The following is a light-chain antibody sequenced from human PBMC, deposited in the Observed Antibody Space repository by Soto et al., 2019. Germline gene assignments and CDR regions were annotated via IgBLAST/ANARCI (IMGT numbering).Light chain of an antibody. CDR3: GTWDSSLSAVV. CDR2: DND. V-gene: IGLV1-51*01. Sequence: QSVLTQPPSVSAAPGQTVTISCSGSSSNIGNNYVSWYQQLPATAPKLLIYDNDKRPSGIRDRFSGSKSGTSATLGITGLQTGDEADYYCGTWDSSLSAVVFGGGTKLTV. CDR1: SSNIGNNY. J-gene: IGLJ2*01.